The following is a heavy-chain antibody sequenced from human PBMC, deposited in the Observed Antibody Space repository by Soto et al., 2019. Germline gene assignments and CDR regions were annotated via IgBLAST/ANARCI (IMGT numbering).Heavy chain of an antibody. Sequence: ASVKVSCTASGDTLSNYFIHWVRQAPGQGLEWMGKINPSGGVTMYPQKFQGRVTMTRDTSTSTVYMELSSLRSEDTAVYYCARRGDDYNYLDYWGQGTLVTVSS. CDR3: ARRGDDYNYLDY. D-gene: IGHD4-4*01. CDR2: INPSGGVT. V-gene: IGHV1-46*01. CDR1: GDTLSNYF. J-gene: IGHJ4*02.